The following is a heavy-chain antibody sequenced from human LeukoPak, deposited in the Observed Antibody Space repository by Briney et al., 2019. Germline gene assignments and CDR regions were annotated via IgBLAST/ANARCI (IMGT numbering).Heavy chain of an antibody. CDR2: ISAYNGNT. CDR3: ARDVGGGYCSGGSCYPGANWFDP. V-gene: IGHV1-18*04. D-gene: IGHD2-15*01. J-gene: IGHJ5*02. Sequence: ASVKVSCKASGYTFTSYGTSRVRQAPGQGLEWMGWISAYNGNTNYAQKLQGRVTMTTDTSTSTAYMELRSLRSDDTAVYYCARDVGGGYCSGGSCYPGANWFDPWGQGTLVTVSS. CDR1: GYTFTSYG.